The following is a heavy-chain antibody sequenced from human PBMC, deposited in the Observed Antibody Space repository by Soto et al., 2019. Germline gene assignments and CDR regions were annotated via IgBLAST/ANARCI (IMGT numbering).Heavy chain of an antibody. CDR3: ARGKGMEENYYYHGMDV. D-gene: IGHD1-1*01. V-gene: IGHV1-3*01. CDR2: INGGNGNT. Sequence: VASVKVSCKASGYSFTTYAMHWVRQAPGQRLEWMAWINGGNGNTKYSQKFQDRVTITRDTSASIAYMELSSLRSEDTAVYYCARGKGMEENYYYHGMDVRGQGTTVTVSS. CDR1: GYSFTTYA. J-gene: IGHJ6*02.